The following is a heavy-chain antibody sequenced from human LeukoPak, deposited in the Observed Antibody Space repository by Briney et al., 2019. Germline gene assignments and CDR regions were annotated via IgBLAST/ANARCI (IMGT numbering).Heavy chain of an antibody. J-gene: IGHJ3*02. CDR3: AKDQSSGWCVGAFDI. CDR1: GFTFSRYS. V-gene: IGHV3-48*01. CDR2: ISSSSSTI. D-gene: IGHD6-19*01. Sequence: PGGSLRLSWAASGFTFSRYSMNWVRQAPGKGLEWVSYISSSSSTIYYADSVKGRLTISRDNFKNTLYLQMNSLRAEDTAVYYCAKDQSSGWCVGAFDIWGQGTMVTVSS.